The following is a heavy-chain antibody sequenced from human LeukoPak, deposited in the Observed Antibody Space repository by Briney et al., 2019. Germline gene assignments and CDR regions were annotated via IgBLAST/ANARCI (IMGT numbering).Heavy chain of an antibody. D-gene: IGHD5-12*01. CDR2: IYYSGST. CDR1: GGSISSYY. CDR3: ARSPTYGGYPANSDY. Sequence: SETLSLTCTVSGGSISSYYWSWIRQPPGKGLEWIGYIYYSGSTDYNPSLKSRVTISVDTSKNQFSLKLSSVTAADTAVYYCARSPTYGGYPANSDYWGQGTLVTVSS. J-gene: IGHJ4*02. V-gene: IGHV4-59*01.